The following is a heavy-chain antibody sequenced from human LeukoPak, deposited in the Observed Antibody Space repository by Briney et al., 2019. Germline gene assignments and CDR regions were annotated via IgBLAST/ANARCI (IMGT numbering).Heavy chain of an antibody. J-gene: IGHJ3*02. D-gene: IGHD3-9*01. CDR3: AKASFYDSLTDGLDI. CDR2: IYYSGST. CDR1: GGSISSYY. Sequence: PSETLSLACTVSGGSISSYYWSWIRQPPGKGLEWIGNIYYSGSTNYNPSLKSRVTISVDTSKNQFSLKLSSVTAADTAVYYCAKASFYDSLTDGLDIWGQGTMVIVSS. V-gene: IGHV4-59*01.